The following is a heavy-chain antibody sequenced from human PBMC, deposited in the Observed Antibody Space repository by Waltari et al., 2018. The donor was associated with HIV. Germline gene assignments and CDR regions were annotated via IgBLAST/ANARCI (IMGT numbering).Heavy chain of an antibody. J-gene: IGHJ4*02. D-gene: IGHD1-26*01. CDR2: KKQEGSEK. CDR1: GFTFSSYW. V-gene: IGHV3-7*01. Sequence: EGQLVESGGGLVQPGGSLRLSCAASGFTFSSYWMSWVRQGPGKGLEWEANKKQEGSEKYYVDSVKGRFTISRDNAKNSLYLQMNSLRAEDTAVYFCARRRGSYCLDYWGQGTLVTVSS. CDR3: ARRRGSYCLDY.